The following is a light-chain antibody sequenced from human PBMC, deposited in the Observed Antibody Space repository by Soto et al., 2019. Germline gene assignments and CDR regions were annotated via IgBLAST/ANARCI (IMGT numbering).Light chain of an antibody. J-gene: IGKJ1*01. V-gene: IGKV1-5*03. CDR2: KAS. CDR3: QHYNSYSEA. Sequence: DIQMTQSPSSLSASVGDRVTITCRASQTISSWSAWYQQKPGKAPKLLIYKASTLKSGVPSRFSGSGSGTEFTLTISSLQPDDFATYYCQHYNSYSEALGQGTKVDTK. CDR1: QTISSW.